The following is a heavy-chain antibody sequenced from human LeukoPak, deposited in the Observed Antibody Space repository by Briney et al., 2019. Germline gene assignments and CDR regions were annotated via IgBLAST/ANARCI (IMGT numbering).Heavy chain of an antibody. V-gene: IGHV4-59*01. CDR2: IYGSGYT. J-gene: IGHJ3*02. Sequence: SETLSLTCTVSGGSISGWYWSWIRQPPGKGLEWIGNIYGSGYTNYNPSLKSRVTMSIDTSKNHFSLKLTSVTAADTAVYYCARDFSAAFDIWGQGTMVTVSS. D-gene: IGHD2/OR15-2a*01. CDR3: ARDFSAAFDI. CDR1: GGSISGWY.